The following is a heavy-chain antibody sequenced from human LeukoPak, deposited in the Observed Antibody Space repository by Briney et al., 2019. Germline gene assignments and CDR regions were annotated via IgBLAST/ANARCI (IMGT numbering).Heavy chain of an antibody. Sequence: SETLSLTCAVYGVSFSGYYWSWIRQPPGKGLEWIGEINHSGSTNYNPSLKSRVTISVDTSKNQFSLKLSSVTAADTAVYYCARNDRNVDYWGQGTLVTVSS. CDR3: ARNDRNVDY. CDR2: INHSGST. V-gene: IGHV4-34*01. J-gene: IGHJ4*02. CDR1: GVSFSGYY. D-gene: IGHD1-1*01.